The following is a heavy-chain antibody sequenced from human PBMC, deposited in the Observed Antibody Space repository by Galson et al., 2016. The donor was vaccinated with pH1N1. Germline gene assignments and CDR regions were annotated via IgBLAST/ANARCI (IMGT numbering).Heavy chain of an antibody. CDR3: VRKIGGDSSY. Sequence: SLRLSCAASGFTFSSYWMHWVRQAPGKGLVWVSRINSDGSSTSCADSVKGRFTISRDNAKNSMYLQMNSLRAEDTAVYYCVRKIGGDSSYWGQGVLVTVSS. V-gene: IGHV3-74*01. J-gene: IGHJ4*02. D-gene: IGHD2-21*02. CDR1: GFTFSSYW. CDR2: INSDGSST.